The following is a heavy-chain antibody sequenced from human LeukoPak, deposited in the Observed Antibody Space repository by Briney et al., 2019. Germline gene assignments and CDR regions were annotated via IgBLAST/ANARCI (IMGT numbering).Heavy chain of an antibody. CDR3: AKRGVVIRVILVGFHKEAYYFDS. J-gene: IGHJ4*02. CDR1: GITLSNYG. V-gene: IGHV3-23*01. CDR2: ISGSGGST. D-gene: IGHD3-22*01. Sequence: GGSLTLSCAVSGITLSNYGMSWVRQAPGKGLEWVAGISGSGGSTNYADPVKGLFTISIDNPKNTLFMKMNSLRAEYTAVYFCAKRGVVIRVILVGFHKEAYYFDSWGQGALVTVSS.